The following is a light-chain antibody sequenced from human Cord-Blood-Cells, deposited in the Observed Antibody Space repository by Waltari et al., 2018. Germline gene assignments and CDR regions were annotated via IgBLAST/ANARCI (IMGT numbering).Light chain of an antibody. CDR2: EVS. J-gene: IGLJ2*01. V-gene: IGLV2-14*01. CDR3: SSYTSSSTVV. Sequence: QSALTQPASVSGSPGQSITISCTGTSMAFGGYNYVSWYQHHPGKAPNIMIYEVSNRPSGVSNRFSGSKSGNTASLTISGLQAEDEADYYCSSYTSSSTVVFGGGTKLTVL. CDR1: SMAFGGYNY.